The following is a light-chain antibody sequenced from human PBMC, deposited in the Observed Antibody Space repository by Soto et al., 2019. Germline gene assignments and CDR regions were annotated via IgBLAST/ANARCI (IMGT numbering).Light chain of an antibody. CDR1: QGLAGY. V-gene: IGKV1-9*01. Sequence: DIQLTQSPSFLSASVGDRVIITCRASQGLAGYLAWYQQKPGKAPNLLIYTTSTLHSGVPSRFSGSGSETEFTLTISSLQPEDFATYYCQQVRAYPITFGQGTRLEIK. CDR2: TTS. CDR3: QQVRAYPIT. J-gene: IGKJ5*01.